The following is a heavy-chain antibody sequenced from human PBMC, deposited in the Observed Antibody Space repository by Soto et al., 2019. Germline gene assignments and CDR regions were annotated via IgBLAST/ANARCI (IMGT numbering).Heavy chain of an antibody. CDR2: INASGGST. Sequence: ASVKVSCKASGYTFTSYYMHWVRQAPGQGLEWMGIINASGGSTNYAQKFQGRVTMTRDTSTSTVYMEVSSLRSEDTAVYYCASSTSNLYYYGMDVWGQGTTVTVSS. D-gene: IGHD1-26*01. CDR1: GYTFTSYY. V-gene: IGHV1-46*01. J-gene: IGHJ6*02. CDR3: ASSTSNLYYYGMDV.